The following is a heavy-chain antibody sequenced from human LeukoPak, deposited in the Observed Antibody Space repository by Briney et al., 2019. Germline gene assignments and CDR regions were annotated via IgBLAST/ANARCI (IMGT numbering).Heavy chain of an antibody. CDR1: GFTFSSYG. CDR3: AREVGATPAAWASWFDP. V-gene: IGHV3-33*01. D-gene: IGHD1-26*01. J-gene: IGHJ5*02. Sequence: GGSLRLSCAASGFTFSSYGMHWVRQAPGKGLEWVAVIWYDGSNKYYADSVKGRLTISRDNSKNTLYLQMNSLRAEDTAVYYCAREVGATPAAWASWFDPWGQGTLVTVSS. CDR2: IWYDGSNK.